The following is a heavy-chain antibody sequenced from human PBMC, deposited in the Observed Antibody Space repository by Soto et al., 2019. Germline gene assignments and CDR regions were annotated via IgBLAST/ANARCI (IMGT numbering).Heavy chain of an antibody. J-gene: IGHJ4*02. CDR1: GYTFTSYA. CDR2: INAGNGNT. V-gene: IGHV1-3*01. CDR3: ARVNGYYAPDY. Sequence: QVQLVQSGAEVKKPGASVKVSCKASGYTFTSYAMHWVRQAPGQRLEWMGWINAGNGNTKYSQKFQGRVTITRDTSASTDYMELSSLRSEYTAVYYCARVNGYYAPDYWGQGTLVTVSS. D-gene: IGHD3-3*01.